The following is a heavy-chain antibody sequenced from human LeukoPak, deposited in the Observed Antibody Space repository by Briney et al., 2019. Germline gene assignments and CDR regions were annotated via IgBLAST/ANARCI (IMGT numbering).Heavy chain of an antibody. Sequence: ASVKVSCKASGYTFTDYYMHWVRQAPGKGLEWMGWINPNSGGTSYAQNSQGRVTMTRDTSISTAYMELSRLRSDDTAIYYCARDLEVWGQGTLVAVSS. CDR1: GYTFTDYY. V-gene: IGHV1-2*02. CDR2: INPNSGGT. J-gene: IGHJ4*02. CDR3: ARDLEV.